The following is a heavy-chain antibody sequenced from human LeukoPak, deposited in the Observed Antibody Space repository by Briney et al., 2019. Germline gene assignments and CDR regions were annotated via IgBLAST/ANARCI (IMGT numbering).Heavy chain of an antibody. CDR3: AKPATSILIYFDS. CDR1: GFTFADYL. Sequence: PGWSLRLSCTASGFTFADYLMSWFRQAPGKGLEWVGFIRSKTYGGTTEYAASVKGRFTISRDDSKRIAYLQMNSLETEDTAVYYCAKPATSILIYFDSWGQGILVTVSS. CDR2: IRSKTYGGTT. D-gene: IGHD2-2*01. J-gene: IGHJ4*02. V-gene: IGHV3-49*03.